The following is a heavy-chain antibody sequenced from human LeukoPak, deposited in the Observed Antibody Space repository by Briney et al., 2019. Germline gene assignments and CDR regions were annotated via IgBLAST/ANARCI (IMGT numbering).Heavy chain of an antibody. CDR1: GGSISSYY. D-gene: IGHD2-21*02. V-gene: IGHV4-59*01. J-gene: IGHJ5*02. CDR3: ARDSPYCGGDCSGFDP. CDR2: IYYSGST. Sequence: SETLSLTCTVSGGSISSYYWSWIRQPPGKGLEWIGYIYYSGSTNYNPSLKSRVTISVDTSKNQFSLKLSSVTAADTAVYYCARDSPYCGGDCSGFDPWGQGTLVTVSS.